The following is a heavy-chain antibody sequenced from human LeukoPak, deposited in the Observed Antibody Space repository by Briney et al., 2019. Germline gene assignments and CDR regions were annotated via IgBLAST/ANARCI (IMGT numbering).Heavy chain of an antibody. CDR3: VRERSFFSDY. D-gene: IGHD6-6*01. CDR1: GFTFSSYE. V-gene: IGHV3-48*03. Sequence: GGSLRLSCAASGFTFSSYEMHWVRQAPGKGLEWVSYISSGSSTIYYADSVKGRFTISRDNAENSLYLQMDSLRAEDTAVYYCVRERSFFSDYWGQGTLATVSS. CDR2: ISSGSSTI. J-gene: IGHJ4*02.